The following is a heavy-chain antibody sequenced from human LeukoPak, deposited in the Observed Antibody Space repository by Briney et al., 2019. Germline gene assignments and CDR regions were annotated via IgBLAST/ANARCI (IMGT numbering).Heavy chain of an antibody. V-gene: IGHV1-18*01. CDR2: SSPYNGNT. Sequence: EASVKVSCKTSGYTFSSYGLTWMRQAPGQGPEWLGWSSPYNGNTNYAQKFQGRVTITTDTSTNTAYMELRSLRSDDTAVYYCARDTDHYFDYWGQGTLVTVSS. CDR3: ARDTDHYFDY. J-gene: IGHJ4*02. D-gene: IGHD2-8*02. CDR1: GYTFSSYG.